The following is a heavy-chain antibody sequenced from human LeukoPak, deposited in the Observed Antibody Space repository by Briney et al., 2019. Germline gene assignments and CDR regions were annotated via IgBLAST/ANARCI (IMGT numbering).Heavy chain of an antibody. CDR2: IHYSGST. CDR1: GGSITNYY. J-gene: IGHJ4*02. CDR3: ASAITVTTDY. Sequence: SETLSLTCTVSGGSITNYYWTWIRQPPGKGLEWIGYIHYSGSTNYNPSLKSRVTISVDTSKNQFSLKLSSVTAADTAVYYCASAITVTTDYWGQGTLVTVS. V-gene: IGHV4-59*08. D-gene: IGHD4-17*01.